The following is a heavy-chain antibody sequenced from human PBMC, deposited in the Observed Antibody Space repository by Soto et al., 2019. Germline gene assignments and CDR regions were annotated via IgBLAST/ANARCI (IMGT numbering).Heavy chain of an antibody. V-gene: IGHV1-2*02. CDR2: INPNSGGT. J-gene: IGHJ6*02. Sequence: GASVKVSCKASGYTLTGYYMHWVRQAPGQGLEWMGWINPNSGGTNYAQKFQGRVTMTRDTSISTAYMELSRLRSDDTAVYYCAREIRVWFGELLYYYGMDVWGQGTTVTVSS. CDR1: GYTLTGYY. CDR3: AREIRVWFGELLYYYGMDV. D-gene: IGHD3-10*01.